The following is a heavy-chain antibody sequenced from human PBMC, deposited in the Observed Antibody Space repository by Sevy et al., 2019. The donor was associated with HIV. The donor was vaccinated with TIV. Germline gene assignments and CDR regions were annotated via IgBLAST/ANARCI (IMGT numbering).Heavy chain of an antibody. CDR2: ISGSGGST. V-gene: IGHV3-23*01. CDR3: AKDLSAKSSYFDY. CDR1: GFTFSSYA. J-gene: IGHJ4*02. Sequence: GESLKISCAASGFTFSSYAMSWVRQAPGKGLEWVSAISGSGGSTYYADSVKGRFTISRDNSKNTLYLQMNSLRAEDTAVDYCAKDLSAKSSYFDYWGQGTLVTVSS.